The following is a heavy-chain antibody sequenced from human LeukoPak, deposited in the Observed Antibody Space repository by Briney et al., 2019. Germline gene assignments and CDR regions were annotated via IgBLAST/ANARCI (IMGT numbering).Heavy chain of an antibody. V-gene: IGHV3-30*02. J-gene: IGHJ3*02. CDR3: AKERGGSHDAFDI. CDR2: ILFYGSDK. D-gene: IGHD1-26*01. CDR1: GFTFSNYG. Sequence: PGRSLRLSCAASGFTFSNYGMHWVRQAPGKGLEWMSFILFYGSDKYYADSVKGRFTISRDNSKNTLYLQMNSLTTEDTAVYYCAKERGGSHDAFDIWGQGTLVTVSS.